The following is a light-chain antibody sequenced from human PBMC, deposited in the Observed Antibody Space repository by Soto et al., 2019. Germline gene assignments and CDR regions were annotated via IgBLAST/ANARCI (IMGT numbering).Light chain of an antibody. J-gene: IGKJ1*01. CDR1: QSVSTS. CDR2: DAS. V-gene: IGKV3-11*01. CDR3: QVRDVCPS. Sequence: IVLTQSPVTLSVSPGESAVLSCRASQSVSTSLAWYQHKPGQAPRLFIYDASKRAPGIPARFTGSGSGAHFTPTISSLEPEDIAVYYRQVRDVCPSFGPGTKVEIK.